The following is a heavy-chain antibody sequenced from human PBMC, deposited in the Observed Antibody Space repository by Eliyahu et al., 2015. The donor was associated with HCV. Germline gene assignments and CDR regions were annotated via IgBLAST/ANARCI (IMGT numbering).Heavy chain of an antibody. V-gene: IGHV3-21*01. CDR2: ISSSSSYI. J-gene: IGHJ6*02. Sequence: EVQLVESGGGLVKPGGSLRLSCAASGFTFSSYSMNWVRQAPGKGLEWVSSISSSSSYIYYADSVKGRFTISRDNAKNSLYLQMNSLRAEDTAVYYCARDQYYDSSGPQDYYYYYGMDVWGQGTTVTVSS. D-gene: IGHD3-22*01. CDR3: ARDQYYDSSGPQDYYYYYGMDV. CDR1: GFTFSSYS.